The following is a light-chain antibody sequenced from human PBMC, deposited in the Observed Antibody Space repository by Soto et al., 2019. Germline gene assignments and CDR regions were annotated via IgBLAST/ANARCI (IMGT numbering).Light chain of an antibody. V-gene: IGLV1-51*01. J-gene: IGLJ2*01. CDR3: ATWDRSLSVGV. CDR2: DND. CDR1: SSNIGNNY. Sequence: QSALTQPPSVSAAPGQKVTISCSGSSSNIGNNYVFWYQQLPGTAPKLLIYDNDKRPSGIPDRFSGSKSGTSATLGITGLQTGDEADYYCATWDRSLSVGVFXGGTKVTVL.